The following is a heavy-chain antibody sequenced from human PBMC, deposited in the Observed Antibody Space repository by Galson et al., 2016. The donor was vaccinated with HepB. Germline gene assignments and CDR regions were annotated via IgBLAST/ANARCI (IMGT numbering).Heavy chain of an antibody. Sequence: SLRLSCAASGFTFSNYAMSWVRQAPGKGLEWVSSITSSGGGTFYADSVKGRFTISRDNSKSTLYLQVNSLGAEDTALYHCANHGEITRALDVWGQGTMVTVSS. CDR3: ANHGEITRALDV. CDR1: GFTFSNYA. V-gene: IGHV3-23*01. D-gene: IGHD3-10*01. J-gene: IGHJ3*01. CDR2: ITSSGGGT.